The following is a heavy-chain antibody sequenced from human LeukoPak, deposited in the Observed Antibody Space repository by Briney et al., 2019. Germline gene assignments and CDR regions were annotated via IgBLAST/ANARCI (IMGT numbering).Heavy chain of an antibody. CDR3: AKDSVPNYYDSSGYYFVAFDY. Sequence: GGSLRLSCAASGFTFSDYYMSWIRQAPGKGLEWVSYISSSGSTIYYADSVKGRFTISRDNAKNSLYLQMNSLRAEDTALYYCAKDSVPNYYDSSGYYFVAFDYWGQGTLVTVSS. CDR1: GFTFSDYY. CDR2: ISSSGSTI. D-gene: IGHD3-22*01. V-gene: IGHV3-11*01. J-gene: IGHJ4*02.